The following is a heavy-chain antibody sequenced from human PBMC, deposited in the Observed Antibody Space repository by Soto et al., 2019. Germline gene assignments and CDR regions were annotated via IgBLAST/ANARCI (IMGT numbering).Heavy chain of an antibody. CDR2: LYSGGST. Sequence: EVQLVESGGGLIQPGGSLRLSCAVSGFTVSTNYMTWVRQAPGKGLEWVSVLYSGGSTYYADSVKGRFTISRDNSKNTLYLQMTSLRAEDTAVYYCARGSGSLYYFDSWGQGTLVTVSS. V-gene: IGHV3-53*01. CDR1: GFTVSTNY. CDR3: ARGSGSLYYFDS. D-gene: IGHD1-26*01. J-gene: IGHJ4*02.